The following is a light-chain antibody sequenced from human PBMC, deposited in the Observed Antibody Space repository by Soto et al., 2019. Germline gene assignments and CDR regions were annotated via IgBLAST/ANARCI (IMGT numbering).Light chain of an antibody. CDR3: LQDFSYPRT. Sequence: AIQMNQSPSCLSASVGDRVTITCRASQGIGTELGWYQLKPGKAPKLLVYGASTLQSGVLPRFSGSGSGTDFTLTISSLQPDDFATYYCLQDFSYPRTFGQGTKVDI. CDR1: QGIGTE. J-gene: IGKJ1*01. CDR2: GAS. V-gene: IGKV1-6*02.